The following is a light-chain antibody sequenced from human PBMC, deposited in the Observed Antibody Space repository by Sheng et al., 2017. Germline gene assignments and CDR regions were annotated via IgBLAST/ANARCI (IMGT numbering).Light chain of an antibody. CDR3: ETWDSSLSVVV. V-gene: IGLV1-51*01. CDR1: SSNIGNNY. CDR2: DNN. Sequence: QSVLTQPPSVSAAPGQKVTISCSGSSSNIGNNYVSWYQQYPATAPRLLIYDNNKRPSEIPDRFSGSKSGTSATLGITGLQTGDEADYYCETWDSSLSVVVFGGGTKLTVL. J-gene: IGLJ3*02.